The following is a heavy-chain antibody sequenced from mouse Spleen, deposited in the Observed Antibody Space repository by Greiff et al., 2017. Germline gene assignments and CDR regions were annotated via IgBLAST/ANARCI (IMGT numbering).Heavy chain of an antibody. CDR2: INYDGSST. J-gene: IGHJ2*01. D-gene: IGHD4-1*01. CDR1: GFTFSDYY. CDR3: ARSANWDGDFDY. V-gene: IGHV5-16*01. Sequence: EVQLVESEGGLVQPGSSMKLSCTASGFTFSDYYMAWVRQVPEKGLEWVANINYDGSSTYYLDSLKSRFIISRDNAKYILYLQMSSLKSEDTATYYCARSANWDGDFDYWGQGTTLTVSS.